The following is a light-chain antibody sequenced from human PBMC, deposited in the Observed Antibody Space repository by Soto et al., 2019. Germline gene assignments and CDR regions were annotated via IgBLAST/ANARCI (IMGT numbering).Light chain of an antibody. CDR2: DTS. Sequence: EIVLTQSPAILSLSPGERATLSCRASQSVSTYLAWYQQKPGQAPRLLIYDTSNRASGVPARFSGSGSGTDFPLTISRLAPEDFAVYYCRQRSTWPFTFGPGAKVDIK. J-gene: IGKJ3*01. CDR3: RQRSTWPFT. CDR1: QSVSTY. V-gene: IGKV3-11*01.